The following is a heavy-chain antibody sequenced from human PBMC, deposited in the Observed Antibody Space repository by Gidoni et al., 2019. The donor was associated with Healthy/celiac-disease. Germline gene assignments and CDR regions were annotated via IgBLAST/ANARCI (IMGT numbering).Heavy chain of an antibody. CDR1: GFTVSSYA. Sequence: EVQLLESGGGWVQPGGSLRLSCAASGFTVSSYAMSWVRQAPGKGLEWVSAISGSGGSTYYADSVKGRFTISRDNSKNTLYLQMNSLRAEDTAVYYCAKEGQWEHEAFDIWGQGTMVTVSS. V-gene: IGHV3-23*01. D-gene: IGHD1-26*01. J-gene: IGHJ3*02. CDR2: ISGSGGST. CDR3: AKEGQWEHEAFDI.